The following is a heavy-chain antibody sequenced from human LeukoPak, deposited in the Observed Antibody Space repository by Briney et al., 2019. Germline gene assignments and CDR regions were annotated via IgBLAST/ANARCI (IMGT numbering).Heavy chain of an antibody. Sequence: PGGSLRLSCAASGFTFSYYWMHCVRQAPGQGLVWVSRINSDGSSASYADSVKGRFTISRDNAKNTLYLQMNSLRAEDTAVYYCASESGYDPTVYWGQGTLVTVSS. CDR3: ASESGYDPTVY. CDR2: INSDGSSA. D-gene: IGHD5-12*01. V-gene: IGHV3-74*01. J-gene: IGHJ4*02. CDR1: GFTFSYYW.